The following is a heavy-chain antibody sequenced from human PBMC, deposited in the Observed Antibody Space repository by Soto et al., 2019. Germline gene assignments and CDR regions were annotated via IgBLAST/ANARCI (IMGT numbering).Heavy chain of an antibody. CDR3: ARDWSIIATRHRGWSFDL. CDR1: GFTFSSYS. J-gene: IGHJ2*01. D-gene: IGHD2-15*01. Sequence: EVQLVESGGGLVQPGGSLRLSCAASGFTFSSYSMNWVRQAPGKGLEWVSYISSRSSTIYYAYSVKGRFTISRDNAKNALYLQMNSLREQHTAVYYCARDWSIIATRHRGWSFDLWGRGTLVTVA. V-gene: IGHV3-48*02. CDR2: ISSRSSTI.